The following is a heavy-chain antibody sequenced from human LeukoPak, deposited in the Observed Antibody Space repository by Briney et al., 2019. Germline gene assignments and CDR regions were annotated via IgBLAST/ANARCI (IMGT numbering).Heavy chain of an antibody. V-gene: IGHV4-34*01. Sequence: PSETLSLICAVYGGSFSGYYWSWIRQPPGKGLEWIGEINHSGSTNYNPSLKSRVTISVDTSKNQFSLKLSSVTAADTAVYYCARETDIVVVPASAGWFDPWGQGTLVTVSS. J-gene: IGHJ5*02. D-gene: IGHD2-2*01. CDR1: GGSFSGYY. CDR2: INHSGST. CDR3: ARETDIVVVPASAGWFDP.